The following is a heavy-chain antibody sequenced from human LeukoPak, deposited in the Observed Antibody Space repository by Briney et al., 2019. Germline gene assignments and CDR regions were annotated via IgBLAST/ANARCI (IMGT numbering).Heavy chain of an antibody. J-gene: IGHJ4*02. CDR3: ARVNINDWHSCDY. CDR2: IYHSGSP. CDR1: GGSISSNNW. D-gene: IGHD1/OR15-1a*01. Sequence: SETLSLTCAVSGGSISSNNWWGWVRQPPGRGLELIGEIYHSGSPNYNPSLKSRVTISVDKSRNHFSLNLSSVTAADTAVYYCARVNINDWHSCDYWGQGTLVTVSS. V-gene: IGHV4-4*02.